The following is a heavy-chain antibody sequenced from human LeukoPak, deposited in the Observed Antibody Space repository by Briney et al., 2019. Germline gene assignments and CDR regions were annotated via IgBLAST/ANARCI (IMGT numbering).Heavy chain of an antibody. D-gene: IGHD6-19*01. CDR1: GFSFRSFW. V-gene: IGHV3-7*01. J-gene: IGHJ5*02. Sequence: PGGSLRLSCAASGFSFRSFWMSWVRQAPGKGLEWVASIKEDGSDKYYVESVKGRFTISRENARNSLYLQMNSLRAEDTAVYYCARDWGRSSGWYNWFDPWGQGTLVTVSS. CDR3: ARDWGRSSGWYNWFDP. CDR2: IKEDGSDK.